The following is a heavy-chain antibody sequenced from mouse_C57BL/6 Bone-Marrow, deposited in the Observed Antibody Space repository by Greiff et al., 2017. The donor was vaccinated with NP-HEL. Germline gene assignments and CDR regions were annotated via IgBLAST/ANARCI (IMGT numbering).Heavy chain of an antibody. CDR2: IRNKANGYTT. J-gene: IGHJ1*03. D-gene: IGHD2-3*01. CDR3: AREGGLLRWYFDV. Sequence: EVQVVESGGGLVQPGGSLSLSCAASGFTFTDYYMSWVRQPPGKALEWLGFIRNKANGYTTEYSASVKGRFTISRDNSQSILYLQMNALRAEDSATYYCAREGGLLRWYFDVWGTGTTVTVSS. V-gene: IGHV7-3*01. CDR1: GFTFTDYY.